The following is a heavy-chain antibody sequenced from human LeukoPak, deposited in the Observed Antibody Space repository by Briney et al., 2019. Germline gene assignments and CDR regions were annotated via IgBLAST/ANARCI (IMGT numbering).Heavy chain of an antibody. J-gene: IGHJ3*02. CDR3: ARELMGGGSYRTGAFDI. CDR1: GGSISSDY. CDR2: IYYSGST. V-gene: IGHV4-59*01. Sequence: SETLSLTCTVPGGSISSDYWSWIRQPPGKGVEWIGDIYYSGSTNYNPSLKSRVTISVGASKNQFSLKLSSVTAADTAVYYCARELMGGGSYRTGAFDIWGQGTMVTVSS. D-gene: IGHD1-26*01.